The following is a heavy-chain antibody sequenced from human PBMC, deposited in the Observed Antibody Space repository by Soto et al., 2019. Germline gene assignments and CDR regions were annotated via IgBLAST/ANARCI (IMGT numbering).Heavy chain of an antibody. CDR1: GFTLRNYW. D-gene: IGHD3-10*01. CDR3: VRDYSGPSDI. Sequence: GGSLRLSCAASGFTLRNYWMSWVRQPPGGGLEWVANIKQDGSEKYYVESVKGRFTISRDNAKNSLFLQMNSLRVEDTAVYYCVRDYSGPSDIWGRGTLVTVSS. V-gene: IGHV3-7*04. CDR2: IKQDGSEK. J-gene: IGHJ4*02.